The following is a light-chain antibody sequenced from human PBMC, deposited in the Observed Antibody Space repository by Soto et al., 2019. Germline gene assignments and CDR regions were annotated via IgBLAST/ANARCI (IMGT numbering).Light chain of an antibody. CDR2: DAS. CDR3: QQRSNWPLT. J-gene: IGKJ3*01. V-gene: IGKV3-11*01. Sequence: EIVLTQSPATLSLSPGERATLSCRASQSLSSYLAWYQQKPGQAPRLLIYDASNRATGIPARFSGSGSGTDFTLTINGLEPEDFAVYYCQQRSNWPLTFGPGTKVDIK. CDR1: QSLSSY.